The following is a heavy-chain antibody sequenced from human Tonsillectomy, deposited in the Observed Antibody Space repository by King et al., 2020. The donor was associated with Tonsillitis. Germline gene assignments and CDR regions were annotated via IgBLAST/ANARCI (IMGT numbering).Heavy chain of an antibody. CDR1: GGSIGDDY. D-gene: IGHD3-10*01. V-gene: IGHV4-30-4*01. CDR2: IYKSGGS. Sequence: QVQLQESGPGLVKPSQTLSLTCTVSGGSIGDDYWSWIRQPPGKGLEWIGYIYKSGGSYYNPSLRSRVTILVDMSKNHFSLKLSSVTAADTAVYYCARGHYYASGSHYPYMDVWGKGTTVTVSS. CDR3: ARGHYYASGSHYPYMDV. J-gene: IGHJ6*03.